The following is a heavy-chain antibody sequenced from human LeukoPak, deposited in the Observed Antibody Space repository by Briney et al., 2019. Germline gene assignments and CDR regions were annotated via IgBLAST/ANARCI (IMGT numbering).Heavy chain of an antibody. CDR1: GYTFTSYG. V-gene: IGHV1-18*01. Sequence: GASVKVSCKASGYTFTSYGISWVRQAPGQGLEWMGWISAYNGNTNYAQKLQGRVTMTTDTSTSTAYMELRSLRSDDTAVYYCARDLYDFWSGYYTGSLWGQGTLVTVSS. J-gene: IGHJ4*02. CDR2: ISAYNGNT. CDR3: ARDLYDFWSGYYTGSL. D-gene: IGHD3-3*01.